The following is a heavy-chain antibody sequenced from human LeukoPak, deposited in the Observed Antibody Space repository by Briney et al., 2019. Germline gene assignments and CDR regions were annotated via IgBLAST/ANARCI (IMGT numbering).Heavy chain of an antibody. Sequence: PGGSLRLSCAASGFPFKGYWMTWVRQSPGKGLDWVANIKPDGSETNYLDSVKGRFTISRDNARDSLFLEMNNLRVDDTAVYYCARDGGELWPLDEWGQGILVTASS. CDR2: IKPDGSET. CDR1: GFPFKGYW. D-gene: IGHD3-10*01. V-gene: IGHV3-7*01. CDR3: ARDGGELWPLDE. J-gene: IGHJ4*02.